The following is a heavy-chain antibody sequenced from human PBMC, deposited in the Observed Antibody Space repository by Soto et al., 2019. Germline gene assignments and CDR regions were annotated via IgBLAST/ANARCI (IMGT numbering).Heavy chain of an antibody. Sequence: WTWIRQHPGKGLEWIGYIFYSGSTFHNPSLKSRVTISVDTSKNQFSLELSSVTAADTAVYYCAREAGSGDYFDYRGQGTLVTVSS. CDR3: AREAGSGDYFDY. J-gene: IGHJ4*02. D-gene: IGHD1-26*01. V-gene: IGHV4-31*02. CDR2: IFYSGST.